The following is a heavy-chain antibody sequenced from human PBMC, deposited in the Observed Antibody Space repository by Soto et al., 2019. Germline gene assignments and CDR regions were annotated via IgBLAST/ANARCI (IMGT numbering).Heavy chain of an antibody. J-gene: IGHJ6*03. Sequence: GGSLRLSCAASGFTFSSYGMHWVRQAPGKGLERVAVISYDGSNKYYADSVKGRFTISRDNSKNTLYLQMNSLRAEDTAVYYCAKRGYSYDDYYYYYMDVWGKGTTVTVSS. CDR2: ISYDGSNK. CDR3: AKRGYSYDDYYYYYMDV. CDR1: GFTFSSYG. V-gene: IGHV3-30*18. D-gene: IGHD5-18*01.